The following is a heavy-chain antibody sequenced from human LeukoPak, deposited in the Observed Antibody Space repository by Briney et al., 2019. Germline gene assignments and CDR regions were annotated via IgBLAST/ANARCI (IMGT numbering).Heavy chain of an antibody. CDR3: ARLRNDAFDI. CDR1: GGSISSSSYY. V-gene: IGHV4-39*01. J-gene: IGHJ3*02. Sequence: SETLSLTCTVSGGSISSSSYYWGWIRQPPGKGLEWIGSIYYSGSTYYNPSLKSRVTISVDTSKNQFSLKLSSVTAADTAVYYCARLRNDAFDIWGQGTMVIVSS. CDR2: IYYSGST.